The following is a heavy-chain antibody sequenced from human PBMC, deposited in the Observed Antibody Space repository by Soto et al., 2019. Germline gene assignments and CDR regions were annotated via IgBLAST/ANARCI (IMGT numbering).Heavy chain of an antibody. Sequence: GGSLRLSCAASGFTFSDYWMSWVRQAPGKGLEWVANIKQDGSSVKGRFTISRDNAKNSLYLQMNSLRAEDTAVYYCARVNGYYYYGMDVWGQGTTVTVSS. D-gene: IGHD3-22*01. V-gene: IGHV3-7*05. CDR3: ARVNGYYYYGMDV. CDR1: GFTFSDYW. J-gene: IGHJ6*02. CDR2: IKQDGS.